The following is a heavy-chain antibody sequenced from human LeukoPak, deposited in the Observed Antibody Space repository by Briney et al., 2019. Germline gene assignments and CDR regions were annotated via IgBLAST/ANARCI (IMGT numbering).Heavy chain of an antibody. Sequence: PGGSLRLSCAASGFTFSSYGMHWVRQAPGKGLEWVAIISYDGSNKYYADSVKGRFTISRDNSKNTLYLQMKSLRAEDTAVYYCARVRLDRSERNLDAFKNWAQGKMATVSS. CDR3: ARVRLDRSERNLDAFKN. CDR1: GFTFSSYG. J-gene: IGHJ3*02. D-gene: IGHD1-14*01. CDR2: ISYDGSNK. V-gene: IGHV3-30*03.